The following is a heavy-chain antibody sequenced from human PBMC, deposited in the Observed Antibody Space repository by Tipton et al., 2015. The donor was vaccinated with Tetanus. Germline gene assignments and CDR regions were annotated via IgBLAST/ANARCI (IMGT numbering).Heavy chain of an antibody. D-gene: IGHD4-11*01. CDR1: GGSFRSGDHY. J-gene: IGHJ4*02. V-gene: IGHV4-30-4*01. Sequence: TLSLTCTVSGGSFRSGDHYWGWIRQPPGKGLEWIGYIYYSGNSDYNPSLKSRVTLSVDTSNNQFSLKLNSVTAADTAVYYCARLASYSNHLDAWGQGALVTVSS. CDR3: ARLASYSNHLDA. CDR2: IYYSGNS.